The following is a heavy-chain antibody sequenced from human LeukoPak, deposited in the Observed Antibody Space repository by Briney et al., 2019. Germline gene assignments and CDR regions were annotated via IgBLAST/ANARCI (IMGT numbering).Heavy chain of an antibody. Sequence: EASVKVSCKASGYTFTGYYMHWVRQAPGQGLEWMGWINPNSGGANYAQKFQGRVTMTRDTSISTAYMELSRLRSDDTAVYYCARDLEGGYSYGWAFHYDSSGYYSHCFDYWGQGTLVTVSS. V-gene: IGHV1-2*02. D-gene: IGHD3-22*01. J-gene: IGHJ4*02. CDR3: ARDLEGGYSYGWAFHYDSSGYYSHCFDY. CDR1: GYTFTGYY. CDR2: INPNSGGA.